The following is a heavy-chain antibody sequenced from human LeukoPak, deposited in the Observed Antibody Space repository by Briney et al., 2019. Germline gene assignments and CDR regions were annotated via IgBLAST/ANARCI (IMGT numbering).Heavy chain of an antibody. CDR1: GGTFSSYA. CDR3: ARWADLGAAGTRRAFDI. CDR2: IIPIFGTA. Sequence: SVKVSCKASGGTFSSYAISWVRQAPGQGLEWMGGIIPIFGTANYAQKFQGRVTITADKSTSTAYMELSSLRSEDTAVYYCARWADLGAAGTRRAFDIWGQGTMVTVSS. V-gene: IGHV1-69*06. J-gene: IGHJ3*02. D-gene: IGHD6-19*01.